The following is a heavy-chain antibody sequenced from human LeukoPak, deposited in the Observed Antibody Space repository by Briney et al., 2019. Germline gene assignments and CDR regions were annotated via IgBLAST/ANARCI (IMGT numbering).Heavy chain of an antibody. Sequence: PGRSLRLSCAASGFTFDDYAMHWVRQAPGKGLEWVSGISLDSGDIGYADSVKGRFSISRDNSKNTLYLQMNSLRAEDTAVYYCAKDLVVQLGELQSSEYFQHWGQGTLVTVSP. V-gene: IGHV3-9*01. CDR3: AKDLVVQLGELQSSEYFQH. CDR2: ISLDSGDI. D-gene: IGHD3-10*01. CDR1: GFTFDDYA. J-gene: IGHJ1*01.